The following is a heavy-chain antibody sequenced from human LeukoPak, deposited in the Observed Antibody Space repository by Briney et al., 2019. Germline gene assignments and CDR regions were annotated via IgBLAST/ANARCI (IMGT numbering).Heavy chain of an antibody. CDR3: ARVAGYLPTRWFDP. CDR2: INYTGST. J-gene: IGHJ5*02. V-gene: IGHV4-34*08. D-gene: IGHD6-25*01. CDR1: GFTFSSYW. Sequence: GSLRLSCAPSGFTFSSYWMTWVRHVPGKGLEWIGEINYTGSTSYNPSLKSRVTISVDTSQNQFFLLLTSVTAADTAVYYCARVAGYLPTRWFDPWGQGTHVTVSS.